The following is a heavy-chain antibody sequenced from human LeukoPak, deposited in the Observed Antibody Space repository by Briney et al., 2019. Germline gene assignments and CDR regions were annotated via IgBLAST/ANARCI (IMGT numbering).Heavy chain of an antibody. CDR1: GGSFRGYY. D-gene: IGHD6-19*01. CDR2: INHSGST. J-gene: IGHJ4*02. V-gene: IGHV4-34*01. CDR3: ARGRAVAGWSRYYFDY. Sequence: SETLSLTCAVYGGSFRGYYWSWIRQPPGKGLEWIGEINHSGSTNYNPSLKSRVTISVDTSKNQFSLKLSSVTAADTAVYYCARGRAVAGWSRYYFDYWGQGTLVTVSS.